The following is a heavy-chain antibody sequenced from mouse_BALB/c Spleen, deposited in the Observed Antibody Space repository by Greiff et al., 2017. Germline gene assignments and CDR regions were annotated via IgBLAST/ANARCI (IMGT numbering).Heavy chain of an antibody. D-gene: IGHD2-4*01. CDR2: IYPYNGGT. J-gene: IGHJ3*01. CDR1: GYTFTDYN. CDR3: ARPYYDYDDWFAY. V-gene: IGHV1S29*02. Sequence: EVKLQQSGPELVKPGASVKISCKASGYTFTDYNMHWVKQSHGKSLEWIGYIYPYNGGTGYNQKFKSKATLTVDNSSSTAYMELRSLTSEDSAVYYCARPYYDYDDWFAYWGQGTLVTVSA.